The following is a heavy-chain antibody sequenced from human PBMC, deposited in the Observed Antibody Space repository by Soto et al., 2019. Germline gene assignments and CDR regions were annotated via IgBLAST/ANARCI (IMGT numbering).Heavy chain of an antibody. V-gene: IGHV5-10-1*01. D-gene: IGHD2-15*01. CDR2: IDPSDSYT. Sequence: GESLKISCKGSGYSFTSYWISWVRQMPGKGLEWMGRIDPSDSYTNYSPSFQGHVTISADKSISTAYLQWSSLKASDTAMYYCARYCSGGSCYSHPYYYGMDVWGQGATVTVSS. CDR3: ARYCSGGSCYSHPYYYGMDV. CDR1: GYSFTSYW. J-gene: IGHJ6*02.